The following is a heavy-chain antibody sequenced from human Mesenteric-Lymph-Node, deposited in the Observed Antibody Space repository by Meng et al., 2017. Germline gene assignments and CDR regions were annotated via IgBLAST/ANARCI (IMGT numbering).Heavy chain of an antibody. Sequence: SETLSLTCAVYGVSFSGYYWSWIRQPPGKGLEWIGEINHSGSTNYNPSLKSRVTISVDTSKNQFSLKLSSVPAADTAVYYCARDSRATGNYYFDYWGQGTLVTVSS. D-gene: IGHD1-26*01. CDR2: INHSGST. CDR3: ARDSRATGNYYFDY. CDR1: GVSFSGYY. V-gene: IGHV4-34*01. J-gene: IGHJ4*02.